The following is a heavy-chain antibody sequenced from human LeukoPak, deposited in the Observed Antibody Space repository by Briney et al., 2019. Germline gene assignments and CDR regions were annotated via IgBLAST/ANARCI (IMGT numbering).Heavy chain of an antibody. Sequence: SETLSLTCTVSGGSISSSSYSWGWIRQPPGKGLEWIGSIYYSGSTYYNPSLKSRVTISVDTSKNQFSLKLSSVTAADTAVYYCARYLRVPAAIRDAFDIWGQGTMVTVSS. CDR3: ARYLRVPAAIRDAFDI. CDR1: GGSISSSSYS. V-gene: IGHV4-39*07. D-gene: IGHD2-2*02. CDR2: IYYSGST. J-gene: IGHJ3*02.